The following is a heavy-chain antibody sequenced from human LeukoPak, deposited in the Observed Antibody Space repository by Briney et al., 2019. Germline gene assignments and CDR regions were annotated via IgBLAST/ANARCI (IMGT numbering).Heavy chain of an antibody. J-gene: IGHJ3*02. V-gene: IGHV6-1*01. D-gene: IGHD5-18*01. CDR3: ARGEDTAMVTATFDI. CDR1: GDSLSRNSAA. Sequence: SQTPSLTCALSGDSLSRNSAAWNWLRQSPSRGLEWRGSTYYRSKGYNDYAVSVKSRITINPDTSQNQFSLQLNSVTPEDTAVYYCARGEDTAMVTATFDIWGQGTMVTVSS. CDR2: TYYRSKGYN.